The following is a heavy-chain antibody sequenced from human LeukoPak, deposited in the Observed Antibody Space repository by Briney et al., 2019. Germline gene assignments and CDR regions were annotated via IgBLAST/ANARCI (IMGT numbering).Heavy chain of an antibody. CDR2: INHSGST. CDR1: GGSFSGYY. CDR3: ARGGFMITFGGVIVDAFDI. V-gene: IGHV4-34*01. J-gene: IGHJ3*02. Sequence: SETLSLTCAVYGGSFSGYYWSWIRQPPGKGLEWIGEINHSGSTNYNPSLKSRVTISVDTSKNQISLKLSSVTAADTAVYYCARGGFMITFGGVIVDAFDIWDQGTMVTVSS. D-gene: IGHD3-16*02.